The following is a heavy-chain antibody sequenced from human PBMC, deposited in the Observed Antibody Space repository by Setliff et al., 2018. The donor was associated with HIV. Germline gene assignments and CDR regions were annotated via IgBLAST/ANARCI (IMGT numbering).Heavy chain of an antibody. Sequence: SCTASGFTFSNAWMSWVRQAPGKGLEWVGRIKSKSDGGTADYAAPVKGRFTVFRDDSRKMLYLQMNSLKTEDTAMYFCTTVWYDAFHNWGLGTSVTVSS. CDR1: GFTFSNAW. CDR3: TTVWYDAFHN. D-gene: IGHD2-15*01. J-gene: IGHJ3*02. CDR2: IKSKSDGGTA. V-gene: IGHV3-15*01.